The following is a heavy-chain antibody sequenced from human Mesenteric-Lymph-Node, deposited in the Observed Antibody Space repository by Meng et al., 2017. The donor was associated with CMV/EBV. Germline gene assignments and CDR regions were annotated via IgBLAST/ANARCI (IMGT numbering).Heavy chain of an antibody. CDR3: ARGLYCCSTRCYGYFDY. D-gene: IGHD2-2*01. CDR1: GYTFTSYG. Sequence: ASVTVSCKASGYTFTSYGISWVRQAPGQGLEWMGWISAYNGNTNHAQKLQGRVTMTTDTSTSSAYMELRSLRSNDPAVSYRARGLYCCSTRCYGYFDYWGQGTLVTVSS. V-gene: IGHV1-18*01. CDR2: ISAYNGNT. J-gene: IGHJ4*02.